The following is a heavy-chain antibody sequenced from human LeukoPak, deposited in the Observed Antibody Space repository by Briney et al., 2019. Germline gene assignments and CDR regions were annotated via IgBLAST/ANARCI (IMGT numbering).Heavy chain of an antibody. CDR1: GGSSSVYY. D-gene: IGHD2-2*01. Sequence: KPSETLPLTCAVYGGSSSVYYWSWIRQPPGKGLGWIGEINHSGSTNYNPSLKSRVTMSVDTSKNQFSLKLTSVTAADTAVYYCARVEYQLLTWRHLGDYWGQGTLVTVSS. V-gene: IGHV4-34*01. CDR3: ARVEYQLLTWRHLGDY. J-gene: IGHJ4*02. CDR2: INHSGST.